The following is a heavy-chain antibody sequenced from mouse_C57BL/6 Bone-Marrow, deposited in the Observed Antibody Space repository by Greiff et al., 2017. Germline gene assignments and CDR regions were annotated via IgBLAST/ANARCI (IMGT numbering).Heavy chain of an antibody. CDR2: IWSGGST. CDR1: GFSLTSYG. V-gene: IGHV2-2*01. CDR3: ARKCPYYYGSRGAMDY. D-gene: IGHD1-1*01. J-gene: IGHJ4*01. Sequence: QVQLQQSGPGLVQPSQSLSITCTVSGFSLTSYGVHWVRQSPGKGLEWLGVIWSGGSTDYNAAFISRLSISKDNSKSQVFFKMNSLQADDTAIYYCARKCPYYYGSRGAMDYWGQGTSVTVSS.